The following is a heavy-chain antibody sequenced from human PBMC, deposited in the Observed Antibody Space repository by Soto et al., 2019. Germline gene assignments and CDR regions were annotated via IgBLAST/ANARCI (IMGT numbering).Heavy chain of an antibody. D-gene: IGHD3-22*01. V-gene: IGHV4-30-4*01. CDR2: IYYSGST. J-gene: IGHJ3*02. CDR1: GGSISSGDYY. Sequence: QVQLQESGPGLVKPSQTLSLTCTVSGGSISSGDYYWSWIRQPPGKGLEWIGYIYYSGSTYYNPSLKSRVTISVDTSKNQFSLKLSSVTAADTAVYYCAREGGLYDSSGYREAFDIWGQGTMVTVSS. CDR3: AREGGLYDSSGYREAFDI.